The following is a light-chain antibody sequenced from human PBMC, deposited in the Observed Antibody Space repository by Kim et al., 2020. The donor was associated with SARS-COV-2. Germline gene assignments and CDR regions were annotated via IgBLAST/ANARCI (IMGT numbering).Light chain of an antibody. CDR2: KSS. Sequence: ASVGDRVTITCRASQSIINWLAWYQQRPGKAPDLLIYKSSSLQSGVPSRFSGSGSGTEFTLTISSLQPDDFATYYCQQYNAYSPYSFGQGTKLEI. V-gene: IGKV1-5*03. CDR3: QQYNAYSPYS. J-gene: IGKJ2*03. CDR1: QSIINW.